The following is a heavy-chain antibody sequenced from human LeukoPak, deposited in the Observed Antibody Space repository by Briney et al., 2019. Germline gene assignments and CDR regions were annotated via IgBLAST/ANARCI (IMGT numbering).Heavy chain of an antibody. J-gene: IGHJ4*02. D-gene: IGHD5-18*01. CDR1: GYSFTTYW. Sequence: GESLKISCRASGYSFTTYWIGWVRQMPGKGLEWMGIIDPSDSDTRYTPSFQGQVTISADKSLTTAYLQWNSLKASDTALYYCARQTAMGRSGDYWGQGTLVTVSS. CDR3: ARQTAMGRSGDY. V-gene: IGHV5-51*01. CDR2: IDPSDSDT.